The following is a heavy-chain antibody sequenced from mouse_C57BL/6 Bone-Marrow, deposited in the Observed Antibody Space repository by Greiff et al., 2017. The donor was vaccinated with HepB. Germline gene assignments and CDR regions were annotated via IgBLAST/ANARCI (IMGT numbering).Heavy chain of an antibody. J-gene: IGHJ1*03. V-gene: IGHV1-87*01. CDR3: AEDSAVDYCAWSAYYSNYEDGYFDV. CDR2: GQGLEWIG. D-gene: IGHD2-5*01. CDR1: YTFSRRVH. Sequence: QVQLQQSGPELARPWASVKISCQAFYTFSRRVHFAIRDTNYWMQWVKQRPGQGLEWIGAIYPGNGDTSYNQKSKGKATLTADKSSSTAYMQHSSLTAEDSAVDYCAWSAYYSNYEDGYFDVWGTGTTVTVSS.